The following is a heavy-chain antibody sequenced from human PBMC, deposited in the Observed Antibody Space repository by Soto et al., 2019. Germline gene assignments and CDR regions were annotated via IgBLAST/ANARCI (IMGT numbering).Heavy chain of an antibody. V-gene: IGHV5-51*01. D-gene: IGHD1-26*01. CDR3: ARQEIAGATSAFDI. J-gene: IGHJ3*02. CDR1: GYSFTTYW. CDR2: IFPGDSDI. Sequence: GESLKISCKGSGYSFTTYWIGWVRQKPGKGMEWMGIIFPGDSDIRYSPSLQGQVAISADKSITTAYLQWSSLKASDTAIYYCARQEIAGATSAFDIWGQGTLVTVSS.